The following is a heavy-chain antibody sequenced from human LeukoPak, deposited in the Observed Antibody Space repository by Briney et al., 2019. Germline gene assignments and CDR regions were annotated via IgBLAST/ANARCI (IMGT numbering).Heavy chain of an antibody. CDR1: GFTLSSYS. D-gene: IGHD5-18*01. Sequence: TGGSLRLFCAASGFTLSSYSMIWVRQAPGKGLEWVSYISSSSTIYYADSVKGRFTISRDNAKNSLYPQMNSLRAEDTDVYYCASDPGYSYGPLGYWGQGTLVTVSS. V-gene: IGHV3-48*01. CDR3: ASDPGYSYGPLGY. J-gene: IGHJ4*02. CDR2: ISSSSTI.